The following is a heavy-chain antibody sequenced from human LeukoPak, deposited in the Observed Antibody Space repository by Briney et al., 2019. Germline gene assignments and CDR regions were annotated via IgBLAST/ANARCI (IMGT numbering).Heavy chain of an antibody. D-gene: IGHD3-10*01. J-gene: IGHJ4*02. CDR3: ATDYYVSGSYYRLFY. Sequence: GGSLRLSCGASGFTFGTYWMHWVRQAPGKGLEWVSGINSDGGTTTYADSVKGRFTISRDNAKNTLYLQMNNLRAEYTAIYYCATDYYVSGSYYRLFYWGQGTLVTVSS. V-gene: IGHV3-74*01. CDR2: INSDGGTT. CDR1: GFTFGTYW.